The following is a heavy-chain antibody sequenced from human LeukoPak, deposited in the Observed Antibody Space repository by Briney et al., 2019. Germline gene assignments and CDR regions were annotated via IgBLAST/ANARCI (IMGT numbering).Heavy chain of an antibody. Sequence: GGSLRLSCAASGFTVSSNYMSWVRQAPGKGLEWVSVIYSGGSTYYADSVKGRFTISRDNSKSTLYLQMNSLRAEDTAVYYCASEDSNWGKFDYWGQGTLVTVSS. CDR1: GFTVSSNY. D-gene: IGHD7-27*01. CDR3: ASEDSNWGKFDY. V-gene: IGHV3-66*01. CDR2: IYSGGST. J-gene: IGHJ4*02.